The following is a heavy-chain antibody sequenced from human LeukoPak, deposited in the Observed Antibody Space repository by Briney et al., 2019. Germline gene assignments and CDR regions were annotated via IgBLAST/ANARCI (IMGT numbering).Heavy chain of an antibody. D-gene: IGHD3-22*01. Sequence: ASVKVSCKAPGYTFTSYDINWVRQATGQGLEWMGWMNPNSGNTGYAQKFQGRVTITRNTSISTAYMELSSLRSEDTAVYYCARGRRYDSSGPYDYWGQGTLVTVSS. V-gene: IGHV1-8*01. CDR1: GYTFTSYD. CDR3: ARGRRYDSSGPYDY. J-gene: IGHJ4*02. CDR2: MNPNSGNT.